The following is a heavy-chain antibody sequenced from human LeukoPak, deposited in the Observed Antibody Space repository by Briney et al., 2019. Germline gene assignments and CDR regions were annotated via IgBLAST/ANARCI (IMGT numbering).Heavy chain of an antibody. CDR3: TTDLVGYYDSSGYYYVDY. J-gene: IGHJ4*02. Sequence: GGSLRLSCAASGFTFSNAWMNWVRQAPGKGLEWVGRIKSKTDGGTTDYAAPVKGRFTISRDDSKDTLYLQMNSLKTEDTAVYYCTTDLVGYYDSSGYYYVDYWGQGTLVTVSS. CDR1: GFTFSNAW. D-gene: IGHD3-22*01. V-gene: IGHV3-15*07. CDR2: IKSKTDGGTT.